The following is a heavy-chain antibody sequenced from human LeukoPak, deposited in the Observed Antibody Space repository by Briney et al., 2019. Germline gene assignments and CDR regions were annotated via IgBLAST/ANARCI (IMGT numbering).Heavy chain of an antibody. CDR3: ARAHYGDYLDY. V-gene: IGHV3-11*04. Sequence: PGGSLRLSCAASGFTFRNYYMIWIRQAPGKGLEWLSYISSNGNTVYYADSVRGRFTVSRDNVKNSLFVEMNSLRAEDTAVYYCARAHYGDYLDYWGQGTLVTVSS. CDR1: GFTFRNYY. CDR2: ISSNGNTV. D-gene: IGHD4-17*01. J-gene: IGHJ4*02.